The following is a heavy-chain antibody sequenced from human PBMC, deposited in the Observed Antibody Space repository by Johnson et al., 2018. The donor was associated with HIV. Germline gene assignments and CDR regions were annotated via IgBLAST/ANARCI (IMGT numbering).Heavy chain of an antibody. Sequence: GFTVSSNYMSWVRQAPGKGLEWVSTVNGGGGSTYYADSVKGRFTVSRDNSNNMLYLQMSSLRAADTALYYCAKRLGYDSRGDQFDIWGQGTMVTVSS. CDR1: GFTVSSNY. CDR3: AKRLGYDSRGDQFDI. D-gene: IGHD3-22*01. J-gene: IGHJ3*02. CDR2: VNGGGGST. V-gene: IGHV3-23*01.